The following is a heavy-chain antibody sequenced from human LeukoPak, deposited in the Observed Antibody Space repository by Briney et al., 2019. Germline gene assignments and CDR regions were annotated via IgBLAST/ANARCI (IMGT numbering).Heavy chain of an antibody. CDR1: GGSISSYY. D-gene: IGHD3-9*01. Sequence: SETLSLTCTVSGGSISSYYWSWIRQPAGKGLEWIGRIYTSGSTNYNPSLKSRVTMSVDTSKNQFSLKLSSVTAADTAVYYCARSVRYFDWLLSTTGDSNWFGPWGQGTLVTVSS. V-gene: IGHV4-4*07. J-gene: IGHJ5*02. CDR2: IYTSGST. CDR3: ARSVRYFDWLLSTTGDSNWFGP.